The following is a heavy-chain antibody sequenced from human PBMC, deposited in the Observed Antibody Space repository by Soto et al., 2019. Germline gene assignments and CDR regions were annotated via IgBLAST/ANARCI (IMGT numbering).Heavy chain of an antibody. CDR1: GGTFSSYA. CDR2: IIPIFGTA. D-gene: IGHD1-26*01. CDR3: ARSFVGATGMWFDP. Sequence: SVKVSCKAAGGTFSSYAISWVRQAPGQGLEWMGGIIPIFGTANYAQKFQGRVTITADESTSTAYMELSSLRSEDTAVYYCARSFVGATGMWFDPWGQGTLVTVSS. J-gene: IGHJ5*02. V-gene: IGHV1-69*13.